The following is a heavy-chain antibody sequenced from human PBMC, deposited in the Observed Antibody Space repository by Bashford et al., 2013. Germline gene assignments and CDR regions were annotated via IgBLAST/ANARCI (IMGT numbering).Heavy chain of an antibody. CDR3: ARVPDYCSGGSCFRFDP. CDR2: ISSSSSYT. J-gene: IGHJ5*02. V-gene: IGHV3-11*05. Sequence: RQAPGKGLEWVSYISSSSSYTNYADSVKGRFTISRDNAKNSLYLQMNSLRAEDTAVYYCARVPDYCSGGSCFRFDPWGQGTLVTVSS. D-gene: IGHD2-15*01.